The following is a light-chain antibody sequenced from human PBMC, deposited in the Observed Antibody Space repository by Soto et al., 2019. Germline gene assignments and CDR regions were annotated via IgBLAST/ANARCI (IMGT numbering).Light chain of an antibody. CDR3: QQYGSLPIT. V-gene: IGKV3-20*01. Sequence: KELSQSPGTLSLSPGERATLSCRASQSVSSSYLAWYQQKPGQAPRLLIYGASSRATGIPDRFSGSGSGTDFTLTISRLEPEDFAVYYCQQYGSLPITFGQGTRLEI. CDR2: GAS. CDR1: QSVSSSY. J-gene: IGKJ5*01.